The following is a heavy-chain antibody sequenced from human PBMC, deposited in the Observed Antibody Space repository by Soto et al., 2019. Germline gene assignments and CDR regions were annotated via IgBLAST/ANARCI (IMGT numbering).Heavy chain of an antibody. CDR3: ARDPLPLAPASWFDP. J-gene: IGHJ5*02. CDR2: ISDYNGNT. V-gene: IGHV1-18*04. D-gene: IGHD2-2*01. Sequence: ASVKVSCKASGYAFSTYGMSWVRQAPGQGLEWMGWISDYNGNTNYAQKFQGRVTMTTDTSTNTVYMELRSLTSDDTALYYCARDPLPLAPASWFDPWGQGTLVTVSS. CDR1: GYAFSTYG.